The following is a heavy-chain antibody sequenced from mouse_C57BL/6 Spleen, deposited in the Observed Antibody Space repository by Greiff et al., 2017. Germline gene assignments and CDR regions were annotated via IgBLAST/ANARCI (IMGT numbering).Heavy chain of an antibody. J-gene: IGHJ1*03. CDR2: INPSSGYT. D-gene: IGHD1-1*01. Sequence: VQLQQSGAELARPGASVKMSCKASGYTFTSYTMHWVKQRPGQGLEWIGYINPSSGYTKYNQKFKDKATLTADKSSSTAYMQLSSLTSEDSAVYYCARGGYYGSSPWWYFDVWGTGTTVTVSS. V-gene: IGHV1-4*01. CDR3: ARGGYYGSSPWWYFDV. CDR1: GYTFTSYT.